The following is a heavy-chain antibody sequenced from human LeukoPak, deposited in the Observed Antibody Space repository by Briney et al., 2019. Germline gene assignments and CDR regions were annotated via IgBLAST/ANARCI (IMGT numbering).Heavy chain of an antibody. CDR2: RRYDGSNK. V-gene: IGHV3-30*02. CDR3: AKDFIGPITMVRGVILSY. Sequence: PGGSLRLSCAASGFTFSSYGMHGVRQAPGKGLDWVAFRRYDGSNKYYADSVKGRFTISRDNSKNTLYLQMNSLRAEDTAVYYCAKDFIGPITMVRGVILSYWGQGTLVTVSS. D-gene: IGHD3-10*01. J-gene: IGHJ4*02. CDR1: GFTFSSYG.